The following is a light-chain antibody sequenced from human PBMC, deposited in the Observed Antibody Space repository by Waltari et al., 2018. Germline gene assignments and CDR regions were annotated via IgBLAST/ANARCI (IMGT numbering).Light chain of an antibody. J-gene: IGLJ1*01. CDR3: SSYTTSSTYV. CDR2: DVT. Sequence: QSALTQPASVSGSPGQSITISCTGTSSDVGGYNFVSWYQQHPGKVPKLIIYDVTHRPSGVSNRFSGSKSGNTASLTISGLQAEDEADYYCSSYTTSSTYVFGTGTKVTVL. V-gene: IGLV2-14*03. CDR1: SSDVGGYNF.